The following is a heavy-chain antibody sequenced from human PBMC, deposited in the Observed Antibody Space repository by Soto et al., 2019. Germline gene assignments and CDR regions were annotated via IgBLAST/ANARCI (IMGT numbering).Heavy chain of an antibody. CDR3: ADIVLGDY. J-gene: IGHJ4*02. D-gene: IGHD5-12*01. CDR2: ISAGNGDT. CDR1: GYTFSDYA. V-gene: IGHV1-3*01. Sequence: QVQLVQSGAEVKKPGASVKVSCRASGYTFSDYAIHWVRQAAGQSLQWMGWISAGNGDTKYLQKFQGRVTFTRDTSASTAYMELPSLVSDDADMYYWADIVLGDYWGQGTLVTVSS.